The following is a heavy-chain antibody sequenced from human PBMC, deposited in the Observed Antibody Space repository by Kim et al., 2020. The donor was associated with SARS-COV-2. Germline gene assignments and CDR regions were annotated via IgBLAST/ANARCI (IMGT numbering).Heavy chain of an antibody. CDR2: IYTSGST. D-gene: IGHD2-2*02. CDR1: GGSISSYY. J-gene: IGHJ6*03. V-gene: IGHV4-4*07. Sequence: SETLSLTCTVSGGSISSYYWSWIRQPAGKGLEWIGRIYTSGSTNYNPSLKSRVTMSVDTSKNQFSLKLSSVTAADTAVYYCARDAYCSSTSCYTPLYYYYYYMDVWGKGTTVTVSS. CDR3: ARDAYCSSTSCYTPLYYYYYYMDV.